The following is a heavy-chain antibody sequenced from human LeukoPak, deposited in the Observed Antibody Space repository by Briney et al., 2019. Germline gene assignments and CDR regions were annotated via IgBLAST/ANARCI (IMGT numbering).Heavy chain of an antibody. V-gene: IGHV3-53*01. CDR2: IYNSDST. Sequence: PSETLSLTCAVNGGSFSGYYWSWVRQAPGKGLEWVSVIYNSDSTYYADSVKGRFTISRDNSKNTLYLQMNSLRAEDTAVYYCSRGAINPFDYWGQGTLVTVSS. CDR3: SRGAINPFDY. CDR1: GGSFSGYY. J-gene: IGHJ4*02.